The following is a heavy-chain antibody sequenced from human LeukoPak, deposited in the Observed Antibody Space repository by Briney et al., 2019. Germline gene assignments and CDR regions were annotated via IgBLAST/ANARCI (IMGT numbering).Heavy chain of an antibody. CDR3: ARDPGPHYYYDGSGTGSRAFDI. V-gene: IGHV6-1*01. Sequence: SQTLSLTCAIFGDSVSSNSAAWNWIRQSPSRGLEWLGRTYYRSKWYNDYAVSVKSRITINPDTSKNQFSLQLNSVTPEDTAVYYCARDPGPHYYYDGSGTGSRAFDIWGQGTMVTVSS. CDR2: TYYRSKWYN. D-gene: IGHD3-22*01. J-gene: IGHJ3*02. CDR1: GDSVSSNSAA.